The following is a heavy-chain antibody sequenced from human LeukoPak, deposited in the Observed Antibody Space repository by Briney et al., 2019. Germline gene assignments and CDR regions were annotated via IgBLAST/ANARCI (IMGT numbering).Heavy chain of an antibody. CDR1: GLSFNSCG. CDR2: ISSDGSNK. D-gene: IGHD3-10*01. J-gene: IGHJ4*02. V-gene: IGHV3-30*18. CDR3: AKGSGGSGSFYNHFDC. Sequence: GGSLRLSCAASGLSFNSCGMHWVRQAPGKGLEWVAGISSDGSNKYDADSVKGRFTISRDNSKNTLSLQMNSLRTEDTAVFYCAKGSGGSGSFYNHFDCWGQGTLVTVSS.